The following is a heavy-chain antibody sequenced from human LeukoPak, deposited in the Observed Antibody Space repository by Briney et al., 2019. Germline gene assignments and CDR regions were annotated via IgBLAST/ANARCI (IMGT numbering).Heavy chain of an antibody. CDR2: IYPVDSDT. D-gene: IGHD2-2*02. Sequence: GESLKISCKGSGYSFTSYWIGWVRQMPGKGLEWMGIIYPVDSDTRYSPSFQGQVTISADKSISTAYLQWSSLKASDTAMYYCARSRGSYCSSTSCYTDSHDAFDIWGQGTMVTVSS. V-gene: IGHV5-51*01. CDR1: GYSFTSYW. J-gene: IGHJ3*02. CDR3: ARSRGSYCSSTSCYTDSHDAFDI.